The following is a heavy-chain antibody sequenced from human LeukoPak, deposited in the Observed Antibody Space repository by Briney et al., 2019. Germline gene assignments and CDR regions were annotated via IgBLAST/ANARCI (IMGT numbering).Heavy chain of an antibody. CDR3: ARGTTYNQYYYDSSGYYSFDY. D-gene: IGHD3-22*01. Sequence: KPSETLSLTCTVSGGPISSGSYYWSWIRQPAGKGLEWIGRIYTSGSTNYNPSLKSRVTISVDTSKNQFSLKLSSVTAADTAVYYCARGTTYNQYYYDSSGYYSFDYWGQGTLVTVSS. CDR1: GGPISSGSYY. J-gene: IGHJ4*02. V-gene: IGHV4-61*02. CDR2: IYTSGST.